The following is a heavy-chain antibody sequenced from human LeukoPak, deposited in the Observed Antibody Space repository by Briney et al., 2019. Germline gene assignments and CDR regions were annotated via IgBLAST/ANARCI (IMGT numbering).Heavy chain of an antibody. V-gene: IGHV4-34*01. CDR1: GGSFSGYY. Sequence: SETLSLTCAVYGGSFSGYYWTWIRQSPGKGLEWIGEINHSGSTSYNPSLKSRVTISVDTSKNQFSLKLSSVTAADTAVYSCARALGSSWYSDYWGQGTLVTVSS. CDR2: INHSGST. CDR3: ARALGSSWYSDY. J-gene: IGHJ4*02. D-gene: IGHD6-13*01.